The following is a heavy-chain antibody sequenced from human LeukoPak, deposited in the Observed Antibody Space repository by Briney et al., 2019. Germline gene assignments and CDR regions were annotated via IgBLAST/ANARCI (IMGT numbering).Heavy chain of an antibody. J-gene: IGHJ4*02. CDR3: AREGTITAYNFDY. Sequence: PGGSLRLSCAAPGFSFSSYLMSWVRQAPGKGLEWVANMKYDGSEIYYVDSVKGRFTISRDNAKNSLYLQMNSLRAEDTAVYYCAREGTITAYNFDYWGQGTLVTVSS. D-gene: IGHD5-12*01. CDR2: MKYDGSEI. V-gene: IGHV3-7*05. CDR1: GFSFSSYL.